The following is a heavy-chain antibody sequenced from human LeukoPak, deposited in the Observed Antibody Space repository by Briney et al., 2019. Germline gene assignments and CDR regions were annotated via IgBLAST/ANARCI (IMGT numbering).Heavy chain of an antibody. CDR1: GYTFTCYY. Sequence: ASVKVSCKASGYTFTCYYMHWVRQAPGQGLEWMGRINPNSGGTNYAQKFQGRVTMTRDTSISTAYMELSRLRSDDTAVYYCARGGYSSSWYDHDAFDIWGQGTMVTVSS. CDR3: ARGGYSSSWYDHDAFDI. D-gene: IGHD6-13*01. CDR2: INPNSGGT. J-gene: IGHJ3*02. V-gene: IGHV1-2*06.